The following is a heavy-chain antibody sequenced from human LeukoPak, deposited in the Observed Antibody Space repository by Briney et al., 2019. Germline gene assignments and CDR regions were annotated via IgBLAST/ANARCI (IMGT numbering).Heavy chain of an antibody. CDR1: GFTFSSYS. CDR2: ISSSSSYI. D-gene: IGHD3-16*02. V-gene: IGHV3-21*01. CDR3: ARDSDYVWGSYRYRGLYFDY. J-gene: IGHJ4*02. Sequence: GGSLRLSCAASGFTFSSYSMTWVRQAPGKGLEWVSSISSSSSYIYYADSVKGRFTISRDNAKNSLYLQMNSLRAEDAAVYYCARDSDYVWGSYRYRGLYFDYWGQGTLVTVSS.